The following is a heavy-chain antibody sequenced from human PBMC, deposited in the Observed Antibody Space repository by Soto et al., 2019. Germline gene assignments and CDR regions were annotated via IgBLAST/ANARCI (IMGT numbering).Heavy chain of an antibody. CDR2: IYYSGST. D-gene: IGHD3-22*01. V-gene: IGHV4-31*03. J-gene: IGHJ1*01. CDR3: AIYDSSGSRGFQH. Sequence: QVQLQESGPGLVKPSQTLSLTCTVSGGSISSGGYYWSWIRQHPGKGLEWIGYIYYSGSTYYNPSLKSRVTISVDTSKNQFSLKLSSVTATDTAVYYCAIYDSSGSRGFQHWGQGTLVTVSS. CDR1: GGSISSGGYY.